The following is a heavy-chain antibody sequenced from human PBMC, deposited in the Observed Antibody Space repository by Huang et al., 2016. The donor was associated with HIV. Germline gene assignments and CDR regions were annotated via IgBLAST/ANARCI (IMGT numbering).Heavy chain of an antibody. CDR3: ARVGYSAGWYGDFDF. Sequence: QVQLQESGPGLVKPSETLSLTCTVSGGSVSSGDYNWSWIRQPPGKTLEWIGYVHDRGSTNYNPSLMGRVAMSVDTSKNQVSLRLSSVTAADTAVYYCARVGYSAGWYGDFDFWGQGTLVTVSS. CDR1: GGSVSSGDYN. CDR2: VHDRGST. J-gene: IGHJ4*02. D-gene: IGHD6-19*01. V-gene: IGHV4-61*08.